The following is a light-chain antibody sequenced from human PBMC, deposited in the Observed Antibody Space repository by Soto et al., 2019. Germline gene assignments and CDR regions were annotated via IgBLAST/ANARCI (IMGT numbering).Light chain of an antibody. Sequence: EIVMTQSPATLSVSPGERATLSCRDSQSVSSSLAWYQHKPGQAPRLLIYGASIRATGIPGRFSGSGSGTEFTLTISRLQSEDFAAYYCQQYSNRYTFGQGTKLEIK. CDR1: QSVSSS. CDR2: GAS. J-gene: IGKJ2*01. V-gene: IGKV3D-15*01. CDR3: QQYSNRYT.